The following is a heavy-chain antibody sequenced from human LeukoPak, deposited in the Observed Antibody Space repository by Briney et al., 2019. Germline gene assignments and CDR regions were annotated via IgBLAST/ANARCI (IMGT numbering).Heavy chain of an antibody. J-gene: IGHJ5*02. D-gene: IGHD6-6*01. CDR3: AKDEGEGSSAFDP. CDR2: ISYDGSNK. V-gene: IGHV3-30*18. CDR1: GFTFSSYG. Sequence: GRSPRLSCAASGFTFSSYGMHWVRQAPGKGLEWVAVISYDGSNKYYADSVKGRFTISRDNSKNTLYLQMNSLRAEDTAVYYCAKDEGEGSSAFDPWGQGTLVTVSS.